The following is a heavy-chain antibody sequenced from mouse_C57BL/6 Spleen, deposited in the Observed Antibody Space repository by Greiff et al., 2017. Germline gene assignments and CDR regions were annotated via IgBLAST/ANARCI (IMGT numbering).Heavy chain of an antibody. V-gene: IGHV1-50*01. CDR1: GYTFTSYW. Sequence: QVQLQQSGAELVKPGASVKLSCEASGYTFTSYWMQWVKQRPGQGLEWIGEIDPSDSYTNYNQKFKGKATLTVDTSSSTAYMQLSSLTSEDSAVYYCARGEGQLGRSGFAYWGQGTLGTVSA. CDR3: ARGEGQLGRSGFAY. D-gene: IGHD4-1*02. CDR2: IDPSDSYT. J-gene: IGHJ3*01.